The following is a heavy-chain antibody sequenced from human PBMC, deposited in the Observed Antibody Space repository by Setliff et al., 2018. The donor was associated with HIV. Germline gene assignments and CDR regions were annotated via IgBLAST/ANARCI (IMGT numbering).Heavy chain of an antibody. D-gene: IGHD3-16*01. V-gene: IGHV1-18*01. J-gene: IGHJ5*02. CDR1: GYTFTTYD. CDR3: ARGVLITFGYQNWFDP. CDR2: ISPYNGNT. Sequence: ASVKVSCKASGYTFTTYDINWVRQAPGQGLEWMGWISPYNGNTDYAQNFQGRVTMTTDTSTSTVYMELRSLISDDTAVYYCARGVLITFGYQNWFDPWGQGTLVTVSS.